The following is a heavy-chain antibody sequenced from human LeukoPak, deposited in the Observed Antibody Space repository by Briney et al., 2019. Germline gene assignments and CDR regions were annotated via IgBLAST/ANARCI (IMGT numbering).Heavy chain of an antibody. V-gene: IGHV3-23*01. CDR2: IRGGGTSE. CDR3: ARDPNGDYIGAFDM. J-gene: IGHJ3*02. Sequence: GGSLRLSCTASGFTFSAYAMMWVRQAPGKGPEWVSAIRGGGTSEFYADSVKGRFRISRDNSKDTLFLQMNSLRAEDTAAYYCARDPNGDYIGAFDMWGPGTMVTVSS. CDR1: GFTFSAYA. D-gene: IGHD4-17*01.